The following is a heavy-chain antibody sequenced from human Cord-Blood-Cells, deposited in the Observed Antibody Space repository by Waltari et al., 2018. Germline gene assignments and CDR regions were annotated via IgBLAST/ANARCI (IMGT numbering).Heavy chain of an antibody. D-gene: IGHD5-18*01. CDR1: GYTITSSD. Sequence: QVQLVQSGAEVKKPGASVQVSCTASGYTITSSDINWVRQATGHGLEWMGWMNPNSGNTGYAQKFQGRVTMTRNTSISTAYMELSSLRSEDTAVYYCARADVDTAIDYWGQGTLVTVSS. V-gene: IGHV1-8*01. J-gene: IGHJ4*02. CDR2: MNPNSGNT. CDR3: ARADVDTAIDY.